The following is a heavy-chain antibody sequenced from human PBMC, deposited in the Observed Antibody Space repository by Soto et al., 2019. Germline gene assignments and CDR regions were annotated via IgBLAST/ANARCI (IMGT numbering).Heavy chain of an antibody. Sequence: SETLSLTCTVSGGSIGSYYWTWIRQSPGKGLEWIGYIYYTGTTNYNPSLKSRVTISLDTSKNQFSLNLNSVSAADTALYYCAREVDYFDYWGQGTLVTVSS. D-gene: IGHD2-15*01. CDR2: IYYTGTT. CDR3: AREVDYFDY. V-gene: IGHV4-59*01. CDR1: GGSIGSYY. J-gene: IGHJ4*02.